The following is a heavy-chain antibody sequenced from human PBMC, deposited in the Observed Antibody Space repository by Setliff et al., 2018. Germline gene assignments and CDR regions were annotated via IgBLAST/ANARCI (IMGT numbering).Heavy chain of an antibody. V-gene: IGHV4-30-4*08. CDR2: IDYSGNT. CDR3: ASPRRDDLDTPFDAFDL. Sequence: SETLSLTCTVSGGSISSGDYYWSWIRQPPGKGLEWIGYIDYSGNTYYNPSLKSRVTISIDTSKNQYSLRLRSVTAADTAVYYCASPRRDDLDTPFDAFDLWGQGTKVTVSS. D-gene: IGHD1-1*01. J-gene: IGHJ3*01. CDR1: GGSISSGDYY.